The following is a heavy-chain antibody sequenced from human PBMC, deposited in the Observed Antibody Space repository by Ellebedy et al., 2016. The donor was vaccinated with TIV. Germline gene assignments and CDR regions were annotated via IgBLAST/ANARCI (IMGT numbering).Heavy chain of an antibody. CDR1: GGSISSSSYY. J-gene: IGHJ4*02. Sequence: SETLSLTXTVSGGSISSSSYYWGWIRQPPGKGLEWIGSIYYSGSTYYNPSLKSRVTISVDTSKNQFSLKLSSVTAADTAVYYCARGITIAVALDYWGQGTLVTVSS. D-gene: IGHD6-19*01. CDR3: ARGITIAVALDY. V-gene: IGHV4-39*01. CDR2: IYYSGST.